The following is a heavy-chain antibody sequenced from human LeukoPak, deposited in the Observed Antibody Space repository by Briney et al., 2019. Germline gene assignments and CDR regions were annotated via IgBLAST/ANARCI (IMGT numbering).Heavy chain of an antibody. Sequence: SETLSLTCAVYGGSFSGYYWSWIRQPPGKGLEWIWEINHSGSTNYNPSLKSRVTMSVDTSKNQFSLKLSSVTAADTAVYYCAREYDILTGYASDIWGQGTMVTVSS. CDR2: INHSGST. CDR1: GGSFSGYY. J-gene: IGHJ3*02. D-gene: IGHD3-9*01. CDR3: AREYDILTGYASDI. V-gene: IGHV4-34*01.